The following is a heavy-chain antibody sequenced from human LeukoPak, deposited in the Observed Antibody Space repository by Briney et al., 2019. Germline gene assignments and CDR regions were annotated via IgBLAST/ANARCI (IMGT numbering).Heavy chain of an antibody. Sequence: GGSLRLSCAASGFTFSDHHMDWVRQAPGKGLEWVGRVRNKANTYTTNYAASVKGRFTISRDDPMNSLYLQMNSLKTEDTAVYYCVRVWRGYYFDYRGQGTLVTVSS. CDR2: VRNKANTYTT. V-gene: IGHV3-72*01. CDR1: GFTFSDHH. D-gene: IGHD3-10*01. J-gene: IGHJ4*02. CDR3: VRVWRGYYFDY.